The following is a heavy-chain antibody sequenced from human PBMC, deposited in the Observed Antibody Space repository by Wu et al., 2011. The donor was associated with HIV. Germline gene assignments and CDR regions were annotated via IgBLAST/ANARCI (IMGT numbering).Heavy chain of an antibody. CDR1: GGTFRNYA. CDR2: IIPIFVTA. V-gene: IGHV1-69*06. CDR3: ASRDGYGDYIPLWY. D-gene: IGHD4-17*01. J-gene: IGHJ4*02. Sequence: QVQLVQSGAEVKKPGSSVRVPCKTSGGTFRNYAISWVRQAPGQGLEWMGGIIPIFVTANYAQKFQGRVTITADTSTSTAYMDLSSLTSEDTAVYYCASRDGYGDYIPLWYWGQGTLVTVSS.